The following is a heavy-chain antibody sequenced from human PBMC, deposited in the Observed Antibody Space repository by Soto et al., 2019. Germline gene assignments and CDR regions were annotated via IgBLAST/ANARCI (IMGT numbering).Heavy chain of an antibody. V-gene: IGHV3-21*01. CDR3: ATSTGYAFDI. CDR2: ISGSRDFL. J-gene: IGHJ3*02. D-gene: IGHD2-2*01. Sequence: GGSLRLSCAACGFTFSNSIINWVRQAPVQGLEWVSSISGSRDFLYYADSVKGRFTISRDTATNSLYLQMHSLRAEDPAVYYSATSTGYAFDIWGQGTMVTVSS. CDR1: GFTFSNSI.